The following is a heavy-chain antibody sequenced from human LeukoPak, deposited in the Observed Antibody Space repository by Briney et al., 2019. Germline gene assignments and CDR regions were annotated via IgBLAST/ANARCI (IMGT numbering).Heavy chain of an antibody. CDR1: GGSFSAYS. V-gene: IGHV4-34*01. Sequence: SETLSLTCAVYGGSFSAYSWSWIRQPPGKGVEWIGEINHSGSTNYNPSLKSRVTISVDTSKNQFSLKLSSVTAADTAVYYCAREGDYYDSGGYYRIVFWGQGTLVTVSS. CDR3: AREGDYYDSGGYYRIVF. D-gene: IGHD3-22*01. CDR2: INHSGST. J-gene: IGHJ4*02.